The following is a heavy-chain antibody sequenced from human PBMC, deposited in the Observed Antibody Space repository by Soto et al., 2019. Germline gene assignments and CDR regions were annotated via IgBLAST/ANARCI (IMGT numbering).Heavy chain of an antibody. CDR1: GGSITRGGYY. V-gene: IGHV4-31*03. CDR2: IYNSGTT. Sequence: PSETLSLTCTVSGGSITRGGYYWSWFRQHPGKGLEWIGYIYNSGTTYYNPSLKSRVTISVDTSKNQFSLKLTSVTAADTAVYYCARDRVPYWGQGTLVTVS. D-gene: IGHD3-10*01. J-gene: IGHJ4*02. CDR3: ARDRVPY.